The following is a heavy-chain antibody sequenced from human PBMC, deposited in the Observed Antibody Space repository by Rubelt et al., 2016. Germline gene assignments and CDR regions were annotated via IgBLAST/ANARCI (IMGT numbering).Heavy chain of an antibody. CDR2: IIPIFGTA. V-gene: IGHV1-69*06. Sequence: QVQLVQSGAEVKKPGSSVKVSCKASGGTFSSYAISWVRQAPGQGLEWMGGIIPIFGTANDGQKFQCRVTITADKSTSTAYMELSSLRSEDTAVYYCAKSVVMTYYFDYWGQGTLVTVSS. CDR3: AKSVVMTYYFDY. CDR1: GGTFSSYA. D-gene: IGHD3-22*01. J-gene: IGHJ4*02.